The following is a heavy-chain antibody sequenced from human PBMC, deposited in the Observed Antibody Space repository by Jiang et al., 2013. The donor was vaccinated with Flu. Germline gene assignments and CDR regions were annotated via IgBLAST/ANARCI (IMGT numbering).Heavy chain of an antibody. J-gene: IGHJ3*02. V-gene: IGHV4-59*01. Sequence: CSGLVKPSETLSLTCTVSGGSISSYYWSWIRQPPGKGLEWIGYIYYSGSTNYNPSLKSRVTISVDTSKNQFSLKLSSVTAADTAVYYCARVEAVAGTMSKFIVGVGAFDIWGQGDNGHRLF. CDR1: GGSISSYY. D-gene: IGHD6-19*01. CDR2: IYYSGST. CDR3: ARVEAVAGTMSKFIVGVGAFDI.